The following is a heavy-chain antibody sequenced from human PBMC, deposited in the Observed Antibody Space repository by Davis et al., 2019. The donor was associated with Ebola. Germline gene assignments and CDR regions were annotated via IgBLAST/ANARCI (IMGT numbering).Heavy chain of an antibody. CDR1: GGSFSGYY. Sequence: SETLSLTCAVYGGSFSGYYWSWIRQPPGKGLEWIGEINHSGSTNYNPSLKSRVTISVDTSKNQFSLKLSYVTAADTAVYYCARGEHCSSTSCFMYYYYGMDVWGQGTTVTVSS. CDR2: INHSGST. CDR3: ARGEHCSSTSCFMYYYYGMDV. V-gene: IGHV4-34*01. J-gene: IGHJ6*02. D-gene: IGHD2-2*01.